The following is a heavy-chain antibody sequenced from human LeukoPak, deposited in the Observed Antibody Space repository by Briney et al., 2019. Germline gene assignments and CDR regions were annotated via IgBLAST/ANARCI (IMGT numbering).Heavy chain of an antibody. J-gene: IGHJ4*02. CDR3: ARVASFRFYFDY. D-gene: IGHD2/OR15-2a*01. Sequence: GGSLRLSCAASGFTFSDYYMSWIRQAPGKGLEWVANIKQDGSEKYYVDSVKGRFTISRDNAKNSLYLQMNSLRAEDTAVYYCARVASFRFYFDYWGQGALVTVSS. CDR1: GFTFSDYY. V-gene: IGHV3-7*01. CDR2: IKQDGSEK.